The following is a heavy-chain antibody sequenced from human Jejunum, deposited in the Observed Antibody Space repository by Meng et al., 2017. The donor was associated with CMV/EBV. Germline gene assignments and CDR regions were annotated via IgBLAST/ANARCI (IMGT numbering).Heavy chain of an antibody. CDR2: ISTYNGKT. Sequence: QVQLVQFGAEVKKPGTSVKASCTASGYTFFSYDITWVRQAPGQGLEWMGWISTYNGKTNFAQKLLGRVTMTTDTSTNTAYMELRSLRSDDTAIYYCARGIVGTTIDLWGRGTLVTGSS. CDR1: GYTFFSYD. D-gene: IGHD1-26*01. CDR3: ARGIVGTTIDL. J-gene: IGHJ5*02. V-gene: IGHV1-18*01.